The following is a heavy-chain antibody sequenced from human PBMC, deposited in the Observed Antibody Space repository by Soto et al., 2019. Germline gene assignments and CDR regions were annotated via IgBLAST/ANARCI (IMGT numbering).Heavy chain of an antibody. J-gene: IGHJ4*02. CDR3: ARRAETNGWNGFGADKYYFDF. CDR2: MNPNTGNS. CDR1: GYTFTSYD. Sequence: QVQLVQSGAEVRKPGASVKVSCEASGYTFTSYDIYWVRQATGQGLEWMGWMNPNTGNSGYAQKFQGRVTVTRGTSINPVYMGLSSLRSEDTAVYYCARRAETNGWNGFGADKYYFDFWGQGTLVTVSS. V-gene: IGHV1-8*01. D-gene: IGHD1-1*01.